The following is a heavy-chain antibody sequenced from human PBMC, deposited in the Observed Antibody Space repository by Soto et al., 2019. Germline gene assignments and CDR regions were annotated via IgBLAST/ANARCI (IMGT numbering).Heavy chain of an antibody. CDR2: IVVGSGNT. CDR3: AAGSLTGRFVDY. CDR1: GFTFTSSA. D-gene: IGHD3-10*01. V-gene: IGHV1-58*02. J-gene: IGHJ4*02. Sequence: QMQLVQSGPEVKKPGTSVKVSCKASGFTFTSSAMQWVRQARGQRLEWIGWIVVGSGNTNYAQKFKERVTITRDMPTSTAYLELSSLRYEDTAVYYCAAGSLTGRFVDYWGQGSLVTVSS.